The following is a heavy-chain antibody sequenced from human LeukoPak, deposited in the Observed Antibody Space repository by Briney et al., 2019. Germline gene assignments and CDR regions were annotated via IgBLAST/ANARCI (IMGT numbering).Heavy chain of an antibody. CDR1: GGSISSGDYS. D-gene: IGHD3-9*01. J-gene: IGHJ5*02. Sequence: PSQTLSLTCTVSGGSISSGDYSWSLIRQPPGKGLEWIGYIYYSGSTYYNPSLKSRVTISVDTSKSQFSLKLSSVTAADTAVYYCAGSIRYFSHPETPNWFDPWGQGTLVTVSS. CDR3: AGSIRYFSHPETPNWFDP. V-gene: IGHV4-30-4*01. CDR2: IYYSGST.